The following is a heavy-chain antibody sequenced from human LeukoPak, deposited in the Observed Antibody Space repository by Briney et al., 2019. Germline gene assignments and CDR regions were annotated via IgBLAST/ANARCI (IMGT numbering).Heavy chain of an antibody. Sequence: ASMTVSCTASGYTFTVYYMHWVRQAPGQGLEWMGWINPNSGGTNYAQKFQGWVTMTRDTSISTAYMELSRLRSDDTAVYYCARERSSTNGDDAFDIWGQGTMVTVSS. CDR1: GYTFTVYY. J-gene: IGHJ3*02. D-gene: IGHD2-8*01. CDR2: INPNSGGT. V-gene: IGHV1-2*04. CDR3: ARERSSTNGDDAFDI.